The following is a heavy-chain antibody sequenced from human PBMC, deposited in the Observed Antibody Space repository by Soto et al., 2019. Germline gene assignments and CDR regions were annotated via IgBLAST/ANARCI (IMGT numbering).Heavy chain of an antibody. D-gene: IGHD5-18*01. V-gene: IGHV3-30*04. CDR3: ARPYVDTAMVEAFDY. Sequence: GGSLRLSCAASGFTFSSYAMHWVRQAPGKGLEWVAVISYDGSNKYYADSVKGRFTISRDNSKNTLYLQMNSLRAEDTAVYYCARPYVDTAMVEAFDYWGQGTLVTVSS. CDR1: GFTFSSYA. J-gene: IGHJ4*02. CDR2: ISYDGSNK.